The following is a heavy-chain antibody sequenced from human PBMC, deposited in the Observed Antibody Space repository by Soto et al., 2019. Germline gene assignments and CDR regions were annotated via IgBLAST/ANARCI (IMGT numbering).Heavy chain of an antibody. CDR2: IYSGGST. CDR1: GFTVSSNY. D-gene: IGHD4-17*01. CDR3: ARAVYGDSSEIDY. V-gene: IGHV3-66*01. J-gene: IGHJ4*02. Sequence: GGSLRLSCAASGFTVSSNYMSWVRQAPGKGLEWVSFIYSGGSTYYADSVKGRFTISRDNSKNTLYLQMNSLRAEDTAVYYCARAVYGDSSEIDYWGQGTLVTVSS.